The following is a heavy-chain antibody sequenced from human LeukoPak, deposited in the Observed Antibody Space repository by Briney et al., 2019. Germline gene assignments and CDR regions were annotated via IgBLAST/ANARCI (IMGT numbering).Heavy chain of an antibody. D-gene: IGHD3-3*01. CDR1: GYTFTSYG. CDR3: ARDQGGLYDFWSGYLTPFDY. V-gene: IGHV1-18*01. Sequence: ASVKVSCKASGYTFTSYGISWVRQAPGQGLEWMGWISAYNGNTNYAQKLQGRVTMTTDTSTSTAYMELRSLRSDDTAVYYCARDQGGLYDFWSGYLTPFDYWGQGTLVTVSP. J-gene: IGHJ4*02. CDR2: ISAYNGNT.